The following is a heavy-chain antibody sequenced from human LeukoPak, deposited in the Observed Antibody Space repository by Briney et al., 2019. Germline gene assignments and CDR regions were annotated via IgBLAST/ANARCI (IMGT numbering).Heavy chain of an antibody. Sequence: GRSLRLSCAAAGFIFSNYGMHWVRQAPGKGLEWVAVISYDGSDKYYADSVKGRFTISRDNSKNTLYLQMNSLRAEDTAVYYCAREGDKGPGYGSGRGYWGQGTLVTVSS. D-gene: IGHD3-10*01. V-gene: IGHV3-30*03. J-gene: IGHJ4*02. CDR2: ISYDGSDK. CDR3: AREGDKGPGYGSGRGY. CDR1: GFIFSNYG.